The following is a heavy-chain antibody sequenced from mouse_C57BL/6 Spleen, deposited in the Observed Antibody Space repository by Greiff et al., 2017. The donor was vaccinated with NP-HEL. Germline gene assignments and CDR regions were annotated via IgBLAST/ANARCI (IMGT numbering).Heavy chain of an antibody. J-gene: IGHJ2*01. D-gene: IGHD2-5*01. V-gene: IGHV1-50*01. CDR2: IDPSDSYT. CDR1: GYTFTSYW. Sequence: QVQPQQPGAELVKPGASVKLSCKASGYTFTSYWMQWVKQRPGQGLEWIGEIDPSDSYTNYNQKFKGKATLTVDTSSSTAYMQLSSLTSEDSAVYYCAMRSNYYFDYWGQGTTLTVSS. CDR3: AMRSNYYFDY.